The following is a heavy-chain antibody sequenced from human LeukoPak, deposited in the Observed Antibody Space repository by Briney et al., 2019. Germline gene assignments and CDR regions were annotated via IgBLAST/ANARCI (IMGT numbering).Heavy chain of an antibody. CDR2: INDSGSST. CDR1: GFTFRKYA. V-gene: IGHV3-23*01. Sequence: AGGSLRLSCAAPGFTFRKYAMTWVRQAPGKGLEWVSGINDSGSSTYYADSVNGRLTISRDNARNTVYLQMNSLRVEDTAVYYCTKGLYGSGSLPDFWGQGTLVTVSS. D-gene: IGHD3-10*01. J-gene: IGHJ4*02. CDR3: TKGLYGSGSLPDF.